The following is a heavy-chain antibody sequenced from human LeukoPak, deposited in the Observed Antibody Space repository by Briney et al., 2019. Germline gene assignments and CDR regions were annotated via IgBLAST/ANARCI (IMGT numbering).Heavy chain of an antibody. Sequence: TGNSPSFQGQVTISADKSISTAYLQWSSLKASDTAMYYCARRGDFDYWGQGTLVTVSS. J-gene: IGHJ4*02. CDR2: T. CDR3: ARRGDFDY. V-gene: IGHV5-51*01.